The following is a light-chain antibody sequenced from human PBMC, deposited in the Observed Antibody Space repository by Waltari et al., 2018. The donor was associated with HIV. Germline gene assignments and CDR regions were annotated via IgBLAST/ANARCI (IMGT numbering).Light chain of an antibody. J-gene: IGKJ1*01. CDR3: QQYHSLPRT. V-gene: IGKV3-20*01. Sequence: EIVLTQSPGTLSLSPGARATLSCRASQTVSSAYLAWYQQRPGQAPRLLISGASSRATGIPSRFSGSGSGTEFTLTISRLEPEDFAMYYCQQYHSLPRTFGQGTKVEIK. CDR2: GAS. CDR1: QTVSSAY.